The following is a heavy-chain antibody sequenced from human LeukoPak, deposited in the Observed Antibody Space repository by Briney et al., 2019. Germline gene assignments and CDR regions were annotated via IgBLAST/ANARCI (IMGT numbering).Heavy chain of an antibody. D-gene: IGHD3/OR15-3a*01. CDR1: ALTLTTKW. J-gene: IGHJ6*02. CDR3: ARDLGGPIFGLGLDV. V-gene: IGHV3-74*01. CDR2: INSDGSST. Sequence: GGSLRLSCGVSALTLTTKWMHWVRQAPGKGLVWVSRINSDGSSTNYADSVKGRFTISRDYAKNTLYLQMNSLRDEDTAVYYCARDLGGPIFGLGLDVWGLGTTVTVSS.